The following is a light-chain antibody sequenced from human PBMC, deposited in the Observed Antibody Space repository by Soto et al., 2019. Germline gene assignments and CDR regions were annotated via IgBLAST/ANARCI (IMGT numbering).Light chain of an antibody. V-gene: IGKV1-39*01. CDR3: QQSYITPPIT. Sequence: DIQMTQSPSTLSASVGDRVTITCRASQSISSWLAWYQHKPGKAPKLLINAASNLRSGVPSRFSGSGSGTDFTLTIDGLQPEDFAVYYCQQSYITPPITFGQGTRLEI. J-gene: IGKJ5*01. CDR2: AAS. CDR1: QSISSW.